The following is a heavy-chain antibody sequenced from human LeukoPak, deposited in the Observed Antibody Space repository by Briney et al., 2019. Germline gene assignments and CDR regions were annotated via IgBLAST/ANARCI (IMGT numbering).Heavy chain of an antibody. CDR2: IKQDGSAR. Sequence: GGSLRLSCAASGFTFSRYWMSWVRQAPGKGLVWVANIKQDGSARYYVDSVKGRFTISRGNAKNSLYLQMQSLRAEDTAVYYCVRDPFDSNYEYAFDIWGQGTMVTVSS. D-gene: IGHD3-22*01. CDR3: VRDPFDSNYEYAFDI. J-gene: IGHJ3*02. V-gene: IGHV3-7*03. CDR1: GFTFSRYW.